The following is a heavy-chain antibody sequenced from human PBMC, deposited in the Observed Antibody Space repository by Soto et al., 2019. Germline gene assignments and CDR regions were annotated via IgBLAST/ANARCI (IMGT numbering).Heavy chain of an antibody. J-gene: IGHJ3*02. V-gene: IGHV3-21*01. CDR3: ARADILTGYSDI. Sequence: SLRLSCAASGFTFSSYSMNWVRQAPGKGLEWVSSISSSSSYIYYADSVKGRFTISRDNAENSLYLQMNSLRAEDTAVYYCARADILTGYSDIWGQGTMVTVSS. CDR1: GFTFSSYS. D-gene: IGHD3-9*01. CDR2: ISSSSSYI.